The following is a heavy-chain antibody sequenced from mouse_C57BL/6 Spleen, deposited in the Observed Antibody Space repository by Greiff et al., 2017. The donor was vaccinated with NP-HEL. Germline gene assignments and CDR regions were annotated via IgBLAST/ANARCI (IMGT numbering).Heavy chain of an antibody. CDR3: EAYYSNDYAMDY. Sequence: VQLQQSGPELVKPGASVKISCKASGYSFTGYYMNWVKQSPEKSLEWIGEINPSTGGTTYNQKFKAKATLTVDKSSSTAYMQLKSLTSEDSAVYYCEAYYSNDYAMDYWGQGTSVTVSS. V-gene: IGHV1-42*01. D-gene: IGHD2-5*01. CDR1: GYSFTGYY. J-gene: IGHJ4*01. CDR2: INPSTGGT.